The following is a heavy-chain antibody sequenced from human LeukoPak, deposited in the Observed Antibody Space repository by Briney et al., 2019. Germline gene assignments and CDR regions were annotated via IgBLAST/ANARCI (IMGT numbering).Heavy chain of an antibody. D-gene: IGHD3-22*01. CDR2: VLRSGST. Sequence: PSETLSLTCAVYGGSFSGYYWSWIRQPPGKGLEWVGEVLRSGSTNYNPSLKSRVTMSIDKSKNQFSLKVNSVTAADTAVYYCATYYDTSGYRFDYWGQGTLVTVSS. V-gene: IGHV4-34*12. CDR3: ATYYDTSGYRFDY. J-gene: IGHJ4*02. CDR1: GGSFSGYY.